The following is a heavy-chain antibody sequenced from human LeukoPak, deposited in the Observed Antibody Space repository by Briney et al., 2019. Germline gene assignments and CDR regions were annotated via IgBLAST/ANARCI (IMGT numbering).Heavy chain of an antibody. CDR3: AGAVRGGSYFHYFDY. CDR2: IYHSGST. V-gene: IGHV4-30-2*01. CDR1: GGSISSGGYS. D-gene: IGHD1-26*01. J-gene: IGHJ4*02. Sequence: SETLSLTCAVSGGSISSGGYSWSWIRQPPGKGLEWIGYIYHSGSTYYNPSLKSRVTISVDRSKNQFSLKLSSVTAADTAVYYCAGAVRGGSYFHYFDYWGQGTLVTVSS.